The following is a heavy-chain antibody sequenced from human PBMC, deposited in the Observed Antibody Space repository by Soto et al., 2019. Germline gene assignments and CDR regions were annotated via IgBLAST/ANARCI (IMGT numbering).Heavy chain of an antibody. CDR1: GGSISSGGYY. D-gene: IGHD3-10*01. Sequence: PSETLSLTYTVSGGSISSGGYYWSWIRQHPGKGLEWIGYIYYSGSTYYNPSLKSRVTISVDTSKNQFSLKLSSVNAAAPAVYYCAREHYYGSGSVRGSDPWGRGTLVTVTS. J-gene: IGHJ5*02. CDR2: IYYSGST. CDR3: AREHYYGSGSVRGSDP. V-gene: IGHV4-31*03.